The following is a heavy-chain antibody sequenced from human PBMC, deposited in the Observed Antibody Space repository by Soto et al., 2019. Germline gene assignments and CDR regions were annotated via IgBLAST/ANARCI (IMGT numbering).Heavy chain of an antibody. CDR2: ISASGGST. V-gene: IGHV3-23*01. J-gene: IGHJ4*02. CDR1: GFTFSNYA. CDR3: ARDRNMAAADLYYFDY. Sequence: GGSLRLSCAASGFTFSNYAMNWVSQAPGEGLEWVSGISASGGSTYYADSVKGRFTTSRDNSKNTLYLQMSGLRAEDTAVFYCARDRNMAAADLYYFDYWGQGTLVTVSS. D-gene: IGHD6-13*01.